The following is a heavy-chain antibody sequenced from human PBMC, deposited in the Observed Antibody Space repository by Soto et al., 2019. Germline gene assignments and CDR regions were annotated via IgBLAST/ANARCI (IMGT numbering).Heavy chain of an antibody. J-gene: IGHJ6*02. D-gene: IGHD6-13*01. CDR2: IYHSGST. Sequence: SETLSLTCAVSGGSISSIDWWSWVRQPPGKGLEWIGEIYHSGSTNYNPSLKSRVTISVDKSKNQFSLKLSSVTAADTAVYYCARDKIAAANYYYYYYGMDVWGQGTTVTVS. CDR1: GGSISSIDW. CDR3: ARDKIAAANYYYYYYGMDV. V-gene: IGHV4-4*02.